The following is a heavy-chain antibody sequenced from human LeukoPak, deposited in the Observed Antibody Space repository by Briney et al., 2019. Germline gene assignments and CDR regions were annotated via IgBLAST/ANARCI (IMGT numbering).Heavy chain of an antibody. V-gene: IGHV3-23*01. J-gene: IGHJ4*02. Sequence: PGGSLRLSCAASGFTFNNYAMNWVRQAPGKGLEWVSHISPSGDSTYYADSVKGRFIISRDSSKNTLSLQMNSLRAEDTAVYYCAKVPTPGDYDSSGYYPWAYFDYWGQGTLVTVSS. CDR3: AKVPTPGDYDSSGYYPWAYFDY. CDR2: ISPSGDST. D-gene: IGHD3-22*01. CDR1: GFTFNNYA.